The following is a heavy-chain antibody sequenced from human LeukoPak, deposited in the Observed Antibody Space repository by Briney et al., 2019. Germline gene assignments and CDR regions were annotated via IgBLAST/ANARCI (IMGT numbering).Heavy chain of an antibody. J-gene: IGHJ3*02. D-gene: IGHD3-3*01. CDR2: IYPGDSDT. CDR1: GYSFTSYW. CDR3: ARHRPADSNYDFWSGYTSDAFDI. V-gene: IGHV5-51*01. Sequence: GESLQISCQGSGYSFTSYWIGWVRQMPGKGLEWMGIIYPGDSDTRYSPSFQGQVTISADKSISTAYLQWSSLKASDTAMYYCARHRPADSNYDFWSGYTSDAFDIWGQGTMVTVSS.